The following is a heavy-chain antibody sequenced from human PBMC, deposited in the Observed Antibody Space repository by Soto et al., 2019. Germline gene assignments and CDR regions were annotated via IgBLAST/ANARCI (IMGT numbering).Heavy chain of an antibody. CDR2: IYYSGST. V-gene: IGHV4-59*12. D-gene: IGHD3-22*01. J-gene: IGHJ4*02. CDR3: AREIVDSSGPHLDY. CDR1: GCNIISYY. Sequence: SETLSLTCTFSGCNIISYYWSWIRQPPGKGLEWIGYIYYSGSTNYNPSLKSRVTISVDTSKNQFSLKLSSVTAADTAVYYCAREIVDSSGPHLDYWGQGTLVTVSS.